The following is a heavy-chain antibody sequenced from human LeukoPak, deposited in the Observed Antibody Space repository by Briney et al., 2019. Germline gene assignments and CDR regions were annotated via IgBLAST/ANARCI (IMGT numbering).Heavy chain of an antibody. CDR2: ILYDGSNE. D-gene: IGHD3-22*01. CDR1: GXTFSSHG. Sequence: PGGSLRLSCAASGXTFSSHGMHWVRQAPGMGLEWVALILYDGSNEYYADSVQGRFTISRDSSRNTLYLQMNSLRAEDTAVYYCAKDGTGGYYYLDYWGQGTLVTVSS. V-gene: IGHV3-30*18. CDR3: AKDGTGGYYYLDY. J-gene: IGHJ4*02.